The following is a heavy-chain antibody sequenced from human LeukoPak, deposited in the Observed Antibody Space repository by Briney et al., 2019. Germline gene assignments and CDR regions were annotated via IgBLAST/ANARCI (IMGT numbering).Heavy chain of an antibody. D-gene: IGHD3-16*01. J-gene: IGHJ6*03. CDR2: MSYSGST. CDR3: ARSVLDETYYMDV. Sequence: SETLSLTCTVSGGSVSGYYCSWIRQPPGKGLEWIGYMSYSGSTSYNPSLKSRVTMSVDTSKNQFSLKLNSLTAADTAVYYCARSVLDETYYMDVWGKGTSVTVSS. V-gene: IGHV4-59*02. CDR1: GGSVSGYY.